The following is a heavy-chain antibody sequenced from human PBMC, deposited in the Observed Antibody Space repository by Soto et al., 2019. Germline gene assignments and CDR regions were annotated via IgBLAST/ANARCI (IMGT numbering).Heavy chain of an antibody. CDR3: AKDRWGITIDEAFDI. J-gene: IGHJ3*02. V-gene: IGHV3-23*01. Sequence: PGGSLRLSCAASGFTFSNYAMSWVRQAPGRGLEWVAAISGSGGSTYYADSVKGRFTISRDNSKNTLYLQMNSLRAEDTAVYYCAKDRWGITIDEAFDIWGQGTMVTVSS. CDR1: GFTFSNYA. D-gene: IGHD3-9*01. CDR2: ISGSGGST.